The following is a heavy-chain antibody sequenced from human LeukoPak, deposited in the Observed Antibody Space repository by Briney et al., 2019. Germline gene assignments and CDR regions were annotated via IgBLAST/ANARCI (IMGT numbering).Heavy chain of an antibody. V-gene: IGHV5-10-1*01. CDR1: GYSFTSYW. D-gene: IGHD5-12*01. CDR2: IDPSDSYT. J-gene: IGHJ2*01. Sequence: GESLKISCKGSGYSFTSYWISWVRQMPGKGLEWMGRIDPSDSYTNYSPSFQGLVTISADKPISTAYLQWSSLKASDTAMYFCATSRGYGFDLWGRGTLVTVSS. CDR3: ATSRGYGFDL.